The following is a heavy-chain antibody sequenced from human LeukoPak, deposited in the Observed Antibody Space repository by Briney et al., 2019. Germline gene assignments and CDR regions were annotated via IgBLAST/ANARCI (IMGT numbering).Heavy chain of an antibody. J-gene: IGHJ4*02. CDR2: INPSDGDT. CDR1: RYSFTSYY. Sequence: ASVKVSCKASRYSFTSYYIHWVRQAPGQGLEWMGIINPSDGDTLYAQMFKGRVTLTRDTSTSTVYMELSSLKSEDTAVYFCARDQGRAADYVWGSYFDYWGQGALVTVYS. V-gene: IGHV1-46*01. CDR3: ARDQGRAADYVWGSYFDY. D-gene: IGHD3-16*01.